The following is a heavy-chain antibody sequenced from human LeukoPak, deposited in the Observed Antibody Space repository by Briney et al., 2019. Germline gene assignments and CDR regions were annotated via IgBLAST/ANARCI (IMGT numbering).Heavy chain of an antibody. D-gene: IGHD5-18*01. V-gene: IGHV3-7*01. CDR3: ARRGDNYGDPLNY. CDR1: GFTFSNHW. Sequence: PGGSLRLSCAGSGFTFSNHWMTWVRQAPGKGLEWVANIKQDESEKYYVDSVKGRFTISRDNAKNSLYLQMNSLRTEDTAVYYCARRGDNYGDPLNYWGQGTLVTVSS. CDR2: IKQDESEK. J-gene: IGHJ4*02.